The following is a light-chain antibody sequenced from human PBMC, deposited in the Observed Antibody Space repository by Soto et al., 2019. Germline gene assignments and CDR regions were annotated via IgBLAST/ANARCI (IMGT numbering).Light chain of an antibody. CDR2: GAS. Sequence: ESVLTQSPGTLSLSPGERATLSFRSSQSLSNNIYLAWYQQKPGRAPSLLIHGASTRTTGIPARFSGSGSGTEFTLTISSLQSEDLAVYFCQQYHNWPPTFGQGTKVDIK. CDR1: QSLSNN. J-gene: IGKJ1*01. CDR3: QQYHNWPPT. V-gene: IGKV3-15*01.